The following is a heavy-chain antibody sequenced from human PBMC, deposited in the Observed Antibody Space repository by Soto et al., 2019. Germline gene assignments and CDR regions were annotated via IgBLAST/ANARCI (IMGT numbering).Heavy chain of an antibody. CDR1: GYSFTSYW. Sequence: GESLKISCKGSGYSFTSYWISWVRQMPGQGLEWMGRIDPSDTYTNYSPSFQGHVTISADKSISTAYLQWSSLKSSDTAMYYSARHLEENWFDPWGQGTMVTVAS. CDR2: IDPSDTYT. V-gene: IGHV5-10-1*01. CDR3: ARHLEENWFDP. J-gene: IGHJ5*02.